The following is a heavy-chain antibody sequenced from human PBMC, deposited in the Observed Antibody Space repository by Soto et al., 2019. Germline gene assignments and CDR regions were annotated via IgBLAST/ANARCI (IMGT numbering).Heavy chain of an antibody. V-gene: IGHV3-53*01. CDR3: AKDRTYSFPFFPFDP. Sequence: PGGSLRLSCAASGFTVSSNYMSWVRQAPGKGLEWVSVIGSGGSTYYADSVKGRFTISRDNSKNTLYLQMNSLRAEDTAVYYCAKDRTYSFPFFPFDPWGQGTLVTVSS. CDR2: IGSGGST. D-gene: IGHD1-7*01. J-gene: IGHJ5*02. CDR1: GFTVSSNY.